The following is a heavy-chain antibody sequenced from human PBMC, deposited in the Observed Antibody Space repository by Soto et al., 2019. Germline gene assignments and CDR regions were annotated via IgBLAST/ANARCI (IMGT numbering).Heavy chain of an antibody. V-gene: IGHV3-33*01. J-gene: IGHJ6*03. CDR2: IWYDGSNK. D-gene: IGHD2-2*03. CDR3: ARSGVDIESNYYYYCYMDV. CDR1: GFTFSSYG. Sequence: QVQLVESGGGVVQPGRSLRLSCAASGFTFSSYGMHWVRQAPGKGLEWVAVIWYDGSNKYYADSVKGRFTISRDNSKNELYLQMNSLRAEDTAVYYCARSGVDIESNYYYYCYMDVWGKGTTVTVSS.